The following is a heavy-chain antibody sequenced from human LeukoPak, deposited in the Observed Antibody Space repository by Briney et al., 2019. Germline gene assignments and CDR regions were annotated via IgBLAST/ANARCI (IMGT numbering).Heavy chain of an antibody. J-gene: IGHJ4*02. CDR3: ARGLKVRGVKNYFDY. V-gene: IGHV3-33*08. Sequence: PGGSLRLSCAASGFTVSSYGMHWVRQAPGKGLEWVAVIWYDGSNKYYADSVKGRFTISRDNSKNTLYLQMNSLRAEDTAVYYCARGLKVRGVKNYFDYWGQGTLVTVSS. CDR2: IWYDGSNK. CDR1: GFTVSSYG. D-gene: IGHD3-10*01.